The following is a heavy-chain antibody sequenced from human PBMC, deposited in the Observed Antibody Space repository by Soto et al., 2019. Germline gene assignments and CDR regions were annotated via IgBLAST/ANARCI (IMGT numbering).Heavy chain of an antibody. D-gene: IGHD2-15*01. CDR3: ARGSCSGGSCYGMAV. J-gene: IGHJ6*02. CDR2: SNPNGDRP. CDR1: GYTFTNYY. Sequence: QVQLVQSGPEVKQPGASVKISCKASGYTFTNYYIHWVRQAPGQGLEWVGLSNPNGDRPTYAERFQGRITMTRDTDTTTGSMEVRSLRSEDSAVYYCARGSCSGGSCYGMAVWGQGTDVTVSS. V-gene: IGHV1-46*01.